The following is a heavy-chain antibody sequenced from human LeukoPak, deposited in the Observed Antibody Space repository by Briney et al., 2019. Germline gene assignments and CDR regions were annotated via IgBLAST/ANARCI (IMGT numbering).Heavy chain of an antibody. CDR2: IKQDGSEK. V-gene: IGHV3-7*01. D-gene: IGHD4-11*01. CDR3: AKVPYSNYGNY. J-gene: IGHJ4*02. CDR1: GFTFSNFW. Sequence: GGSLRLSCAASGFTFSNFWMTWVRQAPGKGLEWVANIKQDGSEKYYVDSVKGRFTISRDNAKNSLYLQMNSLRAEDTAVYYCAKVPYSNYGNYWGQGTLVTVSS.